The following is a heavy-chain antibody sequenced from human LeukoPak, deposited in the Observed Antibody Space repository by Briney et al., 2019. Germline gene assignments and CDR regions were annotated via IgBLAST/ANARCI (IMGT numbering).Heavy chain of an antibody. Sequence: SETLSLTCTVSGGSISSYYWSWLRQPPGKGLEWIGYIYYSGSTNYNPSLKSRVTISVDTSKNQFSLKLSSLTAADTAVYYCARDFFNYYGSGSYSIHGMDVWGQGITVIVSS. CDR1: GGSISSYY. V-gene: IGHV4-59*12. CDR2: IYYSGST. D-gene: IGHD3-10*01. CDR3: ARDFFNYYGSGSYSIHGMDV. J-gene: IGHJ6*02.